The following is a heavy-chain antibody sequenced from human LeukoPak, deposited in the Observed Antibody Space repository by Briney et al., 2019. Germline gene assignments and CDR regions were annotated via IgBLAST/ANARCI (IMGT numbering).Heavy chain of an antibody. CDR3: AKDRGYSYGSLGMDV. V-gene: IGHV3-30*18. J-gene: IGHJ6*02. D-gene: IGHD5-18*01. CDR2: ISYDGSNK. CDR1: GFTFSSYG. Sequence: PGGSLRLSCAASGFTFSSYGMHWVRQAPGKGLEWVAVISYDGSNKYYADSVKGRFTVSRGDSKNTLYLQMNSLRAEDTAVYYCAKDRGYSYGSLGMDVWGQGTTVTVSS.